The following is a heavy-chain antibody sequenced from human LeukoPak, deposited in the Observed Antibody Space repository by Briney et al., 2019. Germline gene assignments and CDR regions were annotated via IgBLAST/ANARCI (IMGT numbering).Heavy chain of an antibody. Sequence: GGSLRLSCAASGFTFSSYGMSWVRQAPGKGLEWVSAISGSGGSTYYADSVKGRFTISRDNSKNTLYLQMNSLRAEDTAVYYCAKDGSGSPAYYYYYMDVWGKGTTVTISS. CDR3: AKDGSGSPAYYYYYMDV. CDR2: ISGSGGST. CDR1: GFTFSSYG. V-gene: IGHV3-23*01. D-gene: IGHD3-10*01. J-gene: IGHJ6*03.